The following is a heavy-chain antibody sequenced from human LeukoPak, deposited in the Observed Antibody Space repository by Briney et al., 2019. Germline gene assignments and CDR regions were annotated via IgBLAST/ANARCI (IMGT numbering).Heavy chain of an antibody. D-gene: IGHD6-13*01. J-gene: IGHJ5*02. CDR2: IKQDGSEK. CDR1: GFAFSSNW. Sequence: PGGSLRLSCAASGFAFSSNWMTWVRQAPGKGLEWVASIKQDGSEKYYVDSVKGRFTMSRDNAKNSLCLQMNSLRAEDTAVYYCARGHSSSPNWFDPWGQGTLVTVSS. CDR3: ARGHSSSPNWFDP. V-gene: IGHV3-7*04.